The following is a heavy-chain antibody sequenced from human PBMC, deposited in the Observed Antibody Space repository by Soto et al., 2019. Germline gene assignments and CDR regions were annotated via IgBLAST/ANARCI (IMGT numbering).Heavy chain of an antibody. CDR1: GFPFSSYS. D-gene: IGHD3-10*01. Sequence: GSLRLSCAASGFPFSSYSMNWVRQPPGKGLEWIGSIYYSGTTYYNPSLKSRVTISVDTSKNQFSLKLSSVTAADTAVYYCARSTQYLLWFGETGWFDPWGQGTLVTVSS. CDR2: IYYSGTT. V-gene: IGHV4-59*08. CDR3: ARSTQYLLWFGETGWFDP. J-gene: IGHJ5*02.